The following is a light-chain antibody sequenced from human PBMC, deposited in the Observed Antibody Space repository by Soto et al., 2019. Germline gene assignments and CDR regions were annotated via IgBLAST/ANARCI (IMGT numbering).Light chain of an antibody. V-gene: IGLV3-21*02. CDR1: DIGSKS. CDR2: DDS. Sequence: SYELTQPPSVSVAPGQTANIPCGGSDIGSKSVHWYQQKPGQAPVVVVYDDSDRPSGIPERFSGSNSGNTATLTISRVEDGDEADYYCQVWHSRSDHYVFGTGTKLTVL. CDR3: QVWHSRSDHYV. J-gene: IGLJ1*01.